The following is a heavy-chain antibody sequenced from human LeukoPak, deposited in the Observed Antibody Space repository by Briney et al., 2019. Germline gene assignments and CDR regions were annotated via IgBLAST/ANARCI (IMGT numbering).Heavy chain of an antibody. CDR1: GGSISSSSYY. CDR2: IYYSGST. CDR3: ARGVVPAARFDP. J-gene: IGHJ5*02. D-gene: IGHD2-2*01. V-gene: IGHV4-39*01. Sequence: SETLSLTCTVSGGSISSSSYYWGWMRQPPGKGLEWIGSIYYSGSTYYNPYLKSRVTISVDTSKNQFSLKLSSVTAADTAVYYCARGVVPAARFDPWGQGTLVTVSS.